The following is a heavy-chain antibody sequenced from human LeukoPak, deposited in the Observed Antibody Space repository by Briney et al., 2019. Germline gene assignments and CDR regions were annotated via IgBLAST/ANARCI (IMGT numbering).Heavy chain of an antibody. D-gene: IGHD5-18*01. CDR1: GFTFGDYA. Sequence: PGGSLRLSCAASGFTFGDYAMHWVRQAPGKGLEWVSLITGDGGITYYADSVKGRFTISRDNSKNSLYLQMNGLRTEDTALYYCAKVYSGDWYFALWGRGSLVTVSS. V-gene: IGHV3-43*02. J-gene: IGHJ2*01. CDR2: ITGDGGIT. CDR3: AKVYSGDWYFAL.